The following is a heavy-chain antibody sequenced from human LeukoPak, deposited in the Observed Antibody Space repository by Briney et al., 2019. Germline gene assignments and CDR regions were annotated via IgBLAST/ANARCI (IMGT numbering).Heavy chain of an antibody. CDR1: GYSFTSFV. CDR3: AKEQEGTAIGGVFDY. D-gene: IGHD2-21*02. Sequence: ASVKVSCMASGYSFTSFVLGWVRQAPGQGPEWMGWISAASGSTNYAQKFQDRVTMTTDTSTTTVYMELRSLRSDDTAVYYCAKEQEGTAIGGVFDYWGQGTVVTVSS. V-gene: IGHV1-18*01. J-gene: IGHJ4*02. CDR2: ISAASGST.